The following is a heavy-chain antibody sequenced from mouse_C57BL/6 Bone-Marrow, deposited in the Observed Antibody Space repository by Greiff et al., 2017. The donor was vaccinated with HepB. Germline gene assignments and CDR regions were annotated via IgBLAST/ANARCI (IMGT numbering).Heavy chain of an antibody. J-gene: IGHJ2*01. CDR3: AKKNYNLLWLRPYYFDY. CDR2: IWRGGST. V-gene: IGHV2-5*01. Sequence: VMLVESGPGLVQPSQRLSITCTVSGFSLTSYGVHWVRQSPGKGLEWLGVIWRGGSTDYNAAFMSRLSITKDNSKSQVFFKMNSLQADDTAIYYCAKKNYNLLWLRPYYFDYWGQGTTLTVSS. CDR1: GFSLTSYG. D-gene: IGHD2-2*01.